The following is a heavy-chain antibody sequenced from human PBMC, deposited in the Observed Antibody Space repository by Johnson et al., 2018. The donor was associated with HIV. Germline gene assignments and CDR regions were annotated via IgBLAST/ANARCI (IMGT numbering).Heavy chain of an antibody. J-gene: IGHJ3*02. V-gene: IGHV3-7*01. CDR2: IKQDGSDK. CDR1: GFTFSSYW. Sequence: VLLVESGGGLVQPGGSLRLSCAASGFTFSSYWMSWVRQAPGKGLEWVANIKQDGSDKYYVDAVKGTFTISIDNAKNSLYLQMNSRGAEDTAVYYCAGWVDTTFDIWGQGTMVTVSS. D-gene: IGHD5-18*01. CDR3: AGWVDTTFDI.